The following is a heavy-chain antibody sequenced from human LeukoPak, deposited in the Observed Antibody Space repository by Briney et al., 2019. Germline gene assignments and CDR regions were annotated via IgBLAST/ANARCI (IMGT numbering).Heavy chain of an antibody. D-gene: IGHD3-10*01. CDR2: ISGSGGST. Sequence: AGGSLRLSCAASGFTFSSYAMSWVRQAPGKGLEWVSAISGSGGSTYYADSVKGRFTISRDNSKNTLYLQMNSLRAEDTAVYYCAKDGDYYGSGTKGYYFDYWGQGILVTVSS. CDR3: AKDGDYYGSGTKGYYFDY. CDR1: GFTFSSYA. V-gene: IGHV3-23*01. J-gene: IGHJ4*02.